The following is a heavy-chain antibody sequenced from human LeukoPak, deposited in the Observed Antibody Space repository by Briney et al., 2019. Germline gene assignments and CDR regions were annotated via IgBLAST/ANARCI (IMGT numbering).Heavy chain of an antibody. J-gene: IGHJ5*02. D-gene: IGHD3-3*01. CDR1: GFTFSNYW. Sequence: GGSLRLSCAASGFTFSNYWMSWVRQAPGKGLEWVSAIGGGGDKVYYADSVKGRFTISRDNSKKTLYLQMNSLRAEDTAVYYCAKVSSGEHNFCSAFSQDKWFDPWGLGTLVTVAS. CDR3: AKVSSGEHNFCSAFSQDKWFDP. CDR2: IGGGGDKV. V-gene: IGHV3-23*01.